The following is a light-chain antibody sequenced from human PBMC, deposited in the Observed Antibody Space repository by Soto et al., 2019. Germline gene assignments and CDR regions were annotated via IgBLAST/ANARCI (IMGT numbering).Light chain of an antibody. J-gene: IGKJ1*01. V-gene: IGKV1-39*01. CDR2: KAS. Sequence: DIQMTQSPSSLSASVRDRVTITCRASQSISSYLNWYQQKPGKAPKLLIYKASRLQSGVPSRFSGSGGGTDFTLSISSVQPEDFATYFCQQSYMDPITFGQGTKVDIK. CDR1: QSISSY. CDR3: QQSYMDPIT.